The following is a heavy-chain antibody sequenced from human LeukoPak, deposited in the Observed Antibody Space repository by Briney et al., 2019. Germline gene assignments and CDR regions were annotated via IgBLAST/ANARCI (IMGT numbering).Heavy chain of an antibody. V-gene: IGHV4-59*01. J-gene: IGHJ4*02. CDR3: ARGAAAACFDY. D-gene: IGHD6-13*01. Sequence: PSETLSLTCAVYGGSFSGYYWSWIRQPPGKGLGWIGYIYYSGSTDYNPSLKSRVTISVDTSKNQFSLKLSSVTAADTAVYYCARGAAAACFDYWGQGTLVTVSS. CDR2: IYYSGST. CDR1: GGSFSGYY.